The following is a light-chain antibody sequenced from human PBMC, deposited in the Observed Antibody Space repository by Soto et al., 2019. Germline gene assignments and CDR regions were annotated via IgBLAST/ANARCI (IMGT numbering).Light chain of an antibody. CDR1: QSLLYNNTYNY. Sequence: EIVMTQSPLTLPVTPGEPASISCRSSQSLLYNNTYNYLDWYVQKPGQSPQLLIYFGSNRAPGVPDRFSASGSGTDFTLKINRVEAEDVGTYYCMQALQSLTFGQGTRLEI. V-gene: IGKV2-28*01. CDR3: MQALQSLT. J-gene: IGKJ5*01. CDR2: FGS.